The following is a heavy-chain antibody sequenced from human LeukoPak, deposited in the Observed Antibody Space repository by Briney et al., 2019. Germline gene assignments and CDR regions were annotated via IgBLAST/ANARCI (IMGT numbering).Heavy chain of an antibody. CDR1: GFTFSTYG. D-gene: IGHD3-22*01. CDR3: AKGVYYDSSPDF. J-gene: IGHJ4*02. Sequence: GGSLRLSCAASGFTFSTYGMHWVRQAPGKGLEWVASIRNDGTKKYHADSVQGRFTISRDNTKNTLYLQMGSLRPEDTAVYYCAKGVYYDSSPDFWGQGTLVTVSS. V-gene: IGHV3-30*02. CDR2: IRNDGTKK.